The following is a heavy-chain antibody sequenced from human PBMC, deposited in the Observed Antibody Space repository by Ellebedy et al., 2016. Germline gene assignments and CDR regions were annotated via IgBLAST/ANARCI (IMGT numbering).Heavy chain of an antibody. Sequence: SVKISCXASGGTFISYAISWVRQAPGQGLEWMGRIIPILGIANYAQKFQGRVTITADKSTSTAYMELSSLRSEDTAVYYCARDAAWILDYWGQGTLVTVSS. J-gene: IGHJ4*02. CDR3: ARDAAWILDY. CDR2: IIPILGIA. CDR1: GGTFISYA. V-gene: IGHV1-69*04. D-gene: IGHD5-18*01.